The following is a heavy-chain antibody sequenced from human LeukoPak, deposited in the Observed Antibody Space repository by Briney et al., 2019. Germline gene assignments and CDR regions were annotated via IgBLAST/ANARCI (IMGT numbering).Heavy chain of an antibody. J-gene: IGHJ5*02. Sequence: PGGSLRLSCAASGFTFSSYSMNWVRQAPGKGLEWVSYITSSSSTIYYTDSVKGRFTISRDNAKNSLYLQMNSLRAEDTAVYYCARGGPYSSSPNWFDPWGQGTLVTVSS. CDR2: ITSSSSTI. CDR1: GFTFSSYS. CDR3: ARGGPYSSSPNWFDP. V-gene: IGHV3-48*01. D-gene: IGHD6-6*01.